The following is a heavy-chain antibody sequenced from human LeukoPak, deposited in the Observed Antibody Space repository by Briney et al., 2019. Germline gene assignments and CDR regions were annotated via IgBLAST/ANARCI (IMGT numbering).Heavy chain of an antibody. V-gene: IGHV4-31*03. CDR2: ISYSGST. Sequence: SQTLSLTCTVSGGSISSGGYYWSWIRQHPGKGLEWIGYISYSGSTYYNPSLKSRVTISIDTSKNQFSLKLSSVTAADTAVYYCARDFSGWYYFDYWGQGTLVTVSS. CDR1: GGSISSGGYY. CDR3: ARDFSGWYYFDY. D-gene: IGHD6-19*01. J-gene: IGHJ4*02.